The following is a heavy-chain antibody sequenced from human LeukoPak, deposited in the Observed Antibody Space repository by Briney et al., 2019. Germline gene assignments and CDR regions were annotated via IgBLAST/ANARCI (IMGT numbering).Heavy chain of an antibody. J-gene: IGHJ5*02. D-gene: IGHD3-10*01. V-gene: IGHV3-15*01. CDR2: IKSKTDGGTS. CDR1: GFTFSNAW. Sequence: GGSLRLSCAASGFTFSNAWMYWVRQAPGKGLEWVGRIKSKTDGGTSDYAAPVTGRFTISRDDSKSTLYLQMNSLKTEDTGVYYCSTLWYGAWGQGTLVTVSS. CDR3: STLWYGA.